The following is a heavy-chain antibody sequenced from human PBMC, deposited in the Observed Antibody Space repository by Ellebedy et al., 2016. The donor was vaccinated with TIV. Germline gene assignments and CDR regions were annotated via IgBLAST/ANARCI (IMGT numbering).Heavy chain of an antibody. CDR2: IVGSSSTI. Sequence: GESLKISCAASGFTVSSYSMNWVRQAPGKGLEWVSYIVGSSSTIYSADSVKGRFTISRDNAKNSLYLQMNGLTAEDPAVYYCASDRDYAFNYWGQGTLVTVSS. V-gene: IGHV3-48*04. J-gene: IGHJ4*02. D-gene: IGHD4/OR15-4a*01. CDR3: ASDRDYAFNY. CDR1: GFTVSSYS.